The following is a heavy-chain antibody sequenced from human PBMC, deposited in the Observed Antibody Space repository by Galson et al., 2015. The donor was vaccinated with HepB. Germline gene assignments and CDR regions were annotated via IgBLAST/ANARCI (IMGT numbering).Heavy chain of an antibody. J-gene: IGHJ4*02. CDR2: ISGSGDST. D-gene: IGHD4-17*01. Sequence: SLRLSCAASGFTFDKYGMSWVRQAPGRGLEWVSVISGSGDSTSYADSVKGRFAVSRDNSKNTLYLQMTGLRAEDTAIYYCAKDYGGDPGDYWGQGTLVTVSS. CDR3: AKDYGGDPGDY. V-gene: IGHV3-23*01. CDR1: GFTFDKYG.